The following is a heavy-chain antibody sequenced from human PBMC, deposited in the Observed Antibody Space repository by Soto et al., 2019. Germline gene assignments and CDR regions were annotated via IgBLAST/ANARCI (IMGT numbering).Heavy chain of an antibody. CDR1: GFTFSSYA. J-gene: IGHJ4*02. D-gene: IGHD1-26*01. V-gene: IGHV3-30*04. Sequence: GGSLRLSCAASGFTFSSYAMHWVRQAPGKGLEWVAVISYAGSNKYYADSVKGRFTISRDNSKNTLYLQMNSLRAEDTAVYYCAREEGPVGGARPIDYWGQGTLVTVSS. CDR3: AREEGPVGGARPIDY. CDR2: ISYAGSNK.